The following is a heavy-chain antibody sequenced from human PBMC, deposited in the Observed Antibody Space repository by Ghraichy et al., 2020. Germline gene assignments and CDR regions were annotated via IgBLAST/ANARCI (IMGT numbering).Heavy chain of an antibody. CDR1: GGSFSGYY. V-gene: IGHV4-34*01. CDR2: INHSGST. D-gene: IGHD2-2*01. CDR3: ARAPIVVPAANPLPLDY. Sequence: SQTLSLTCAVYGGSFSGYYWSWIRQPPGKGLEWIGEINHSGSTNYNPSLKSRVTISVDTSKNQFSLKLSSVTAADTAVYYCARAPIVVPAANPLPLDYWGQGTLVTVSS. J-gene: IGHJ4*02.